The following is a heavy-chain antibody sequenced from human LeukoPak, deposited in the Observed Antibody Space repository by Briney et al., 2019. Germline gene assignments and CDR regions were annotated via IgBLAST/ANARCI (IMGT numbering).Heavy chain of an antibody. V-gene: IGHV3-7*01. CDR2: IKQDGSEK. CDR1: GFTVSSYW. Sequence: GGSLRLSCAASGFTVSSYWMSWVRQAPGKGLEWVANIKQDGSEKYYVDSVKGRFTISRDNAKNSLYLQMNSLRAEDTAVYYCAREASDAFDIWGQGTMVTVSS. J-gene: IGHJ3*02. CDR3: AREASDAFDI.